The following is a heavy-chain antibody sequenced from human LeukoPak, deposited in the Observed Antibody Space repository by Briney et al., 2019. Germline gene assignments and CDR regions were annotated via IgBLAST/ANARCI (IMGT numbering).Heavy chain of an antibody. Sequence: GASVRLSCKASGYTFTGYYIHWVRQAPGQGLEWMGWINPNSGGTKYAQKFQGRVTMTRDTSISTAYMELSSLTSDDTALYYCARDGAVAGTAYPVYSGQGTLVTVSS. CDR1: GYTFTGYY. CDR2: INPNSGGT. CDR3: ARDGAVAGTAYPVY. D-gene: IGHD6-19*01. V-gene: IGHV1-2*02. J-gene: IGHJ4*02.